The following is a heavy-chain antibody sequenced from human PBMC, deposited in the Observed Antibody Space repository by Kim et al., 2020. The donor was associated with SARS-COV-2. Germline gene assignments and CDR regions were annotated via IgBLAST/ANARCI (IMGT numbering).Heavy chain of an antibody. Sequence: YTPSLKSRGTISVDTSKNQFSLKLSSVTAADTAVYYCARRGSGGYDSHFDYWGQGTLVTVSS. J-gene: IGHJ4*02. D-gene: IGHD5-12*01. V-gene: IGHV4-39*01. CDR3: ARRGSGGYDSHFDY.